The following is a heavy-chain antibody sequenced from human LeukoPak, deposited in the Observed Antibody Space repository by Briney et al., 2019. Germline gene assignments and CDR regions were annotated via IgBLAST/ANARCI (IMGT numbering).Heavy chain of an antibody. CDR3: ARGARGGIHGY. CDR1: GYTFTSYG. CDR2: INPNSGGT. J-gene: IGHJ4*02. Sequence: ASVKVSCKASGYTFTSYGISWVRQAPGQGLEWMGWINPNSGGTNYAQKFQGRVTMTRDTSISTAYMELSRLRSDDTAVYYCARGARGGIHGYWGQGTLVTVSS. V-gene: IGHV1-2*02. D-gene: IGHD3-16*01.